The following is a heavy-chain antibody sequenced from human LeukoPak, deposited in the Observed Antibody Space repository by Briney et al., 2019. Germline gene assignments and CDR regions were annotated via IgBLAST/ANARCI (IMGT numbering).Heavy chain of an antibody. J-gene: IGHJ4*02. CDR2: IYYSGST. D-gene: IGHD3-16*01. CDR3: ARDSDAGGRGYFDY. V-gene: IGHV4-31*03. Sequence: SQTLSLTFTVSGGSISSGGYYWSWIRQHPGKGLEWIGYIYYSGSTYYNPSLKSRVTISVDTSKNHFSLKLSSVTVPDTAVYYCARDSDAGGRGYFDYWGQGTLVTVSS. CDR1: GGSISSGGYY.